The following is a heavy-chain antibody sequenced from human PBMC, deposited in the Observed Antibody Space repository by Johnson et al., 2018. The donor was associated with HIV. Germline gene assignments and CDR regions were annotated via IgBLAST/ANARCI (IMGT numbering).Heavy chain of an antibody. D-gene: IGHD1-26*01. Sequence: VQLVESGGGLVQPGGSLRLSCAASGFTVSSNYMSWVRQAPGKGLEWVSVIYSGASTYYADSVKGRFTISRDNSKNTLYLQMNSLRAEDTAVYYCSRAIGSWDAFDIWGQGTMVTVSS. J-gene: IGHJ3*02. CDR2: IYSGAST. CDR3: SRAIGSWDAFDI. V-gene: IGHV3-66*02. CDR1: GFTVSSNY.